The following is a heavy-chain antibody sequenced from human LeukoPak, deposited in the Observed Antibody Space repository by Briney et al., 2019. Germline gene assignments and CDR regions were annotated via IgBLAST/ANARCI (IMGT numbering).Heavy chain of an antibody. CDR2: ISSSGSTI. V-gene: IGHV3-48*04. CDR1: GFTFSSYS. J-gene: IGHJ3*02. Sequence: GGSLRLSCAASGFTFSSYSMNWVRQAPGKGLEWVSYISSSGSTIYYADSVKGRFTISRDNAKNSLYLQMNSLRAEDTAVYYCVRLWFGAFDIWGQGTMVTVSS. D-gene: IGHD3-10*01. CDR3: VRLWFGAFDI.